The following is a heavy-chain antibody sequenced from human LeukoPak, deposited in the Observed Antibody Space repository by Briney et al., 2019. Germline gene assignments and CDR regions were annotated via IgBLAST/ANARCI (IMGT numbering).Heavy chain of an antibody. J-gene: IGHJ6*02. Sequence: ASVKVSCKASGYTFTSYDINWVRQATGQGLEWMGWMNPSSGNTGYAQKFQGRVTMTRNTSISTAYMELSSLRSEDTAVYYCARERIAVAGPYYYYYYGMDVWGQGTTVTVSS. V-gene: IGHV1-8*01. CDR1: GYTFTSYD. CDR3: ARERIAVAGPYYYYYYGMDV. CDR2: MNPSSGNT. D-gene: IGHD6-19*01.